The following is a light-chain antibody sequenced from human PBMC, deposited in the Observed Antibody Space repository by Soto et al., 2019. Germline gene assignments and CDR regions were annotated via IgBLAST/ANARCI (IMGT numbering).Light chain of an antibody. V-gene: IGKV3-11*01. CDR2: DTS. CDR1: QSVSSY. CDR3: QQRSNWPYT. Sequence: EIVLTQSPATLSLSPGERATLSCRASQSVSSYLAWYQQKPGQAPRLLIYDTSNRATGLPGRFSGSGSVTDFTLTISSLEPEDFAVYYCQQRSNWPYTFGQGTKLEIK. J-gene: IGKJ2*01.